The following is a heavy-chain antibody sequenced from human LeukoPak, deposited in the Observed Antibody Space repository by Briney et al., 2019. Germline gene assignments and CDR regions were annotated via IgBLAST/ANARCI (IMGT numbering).Heavy chain of an antibody. CDR2: INHSGST. CDR3: ARGRRAVAARRGYFDY. V-gene: IGHV4-34*01. J-gene: IGHJ4*02. Sequence: SETLSLTCTVSGGSISSYNWSWIRQPPGKGLEWIGEINHSGSTNYNPSLKSRATISVDTSKNQFSLKLSSVTAADTAVYYCARGRRAVAARRGYFDYWGQGTLVTVSS. CDR1: GGSISSYN. D-gene: IGHD6-19*01.